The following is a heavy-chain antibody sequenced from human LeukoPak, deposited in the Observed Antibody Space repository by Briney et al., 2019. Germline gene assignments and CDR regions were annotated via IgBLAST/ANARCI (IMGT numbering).Heavy chain of an antibody. Sequence: GGSLRLSCAASGFTFSSYALNWVRQAPGKGLEWVSAISGSGGSTYYADSGKGIFTISRDNSKNTLYLQMNSLRAEDTAVYYCAGDRGSNWFDPWGQGTLVTVSS. CDR1: GFTFSSYA. CDR3: AGDRGSNWFDP. J-gene: IGHJ5*01. V-gene: IGHV3-23*01. D-gene: IGHD6-25*01. CDR2: ISGSGGST.